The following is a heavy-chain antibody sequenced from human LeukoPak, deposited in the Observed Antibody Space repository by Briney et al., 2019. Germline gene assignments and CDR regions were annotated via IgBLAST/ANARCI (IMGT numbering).Heavy chain of an antibody. J-gene: IGHJ4*02. Sequence: GGSLRLSCAASGFSFSSSEMTWVRQAPGKGLEWVAYITSSSNTMYYADSVKGRFTVSRDNAKKSLYLQMRSLRADDTALYYCAREGSSSRFFDLWGQGTLATVSP. CDR3: AREGSSSRFFDL. CDR2: ITSSSNTM. V-gene: IGHV3-48*03. CDR1: GFSFSSSE. D-gene: IGHD6-6*01.